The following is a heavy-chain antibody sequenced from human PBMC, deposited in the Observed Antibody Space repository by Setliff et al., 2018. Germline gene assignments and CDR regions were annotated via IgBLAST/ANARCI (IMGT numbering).Heavy chain of an antibody. CDR1: GGSFSGYY. Sequence: KTSETLSLTCAVYGGSFSGYYWSWIRQPPGKGLEWIGEINHSGSTNNNPSLKSRVTISVDTSKNQFSLKLSSVTAADTAVYYCARTYNFWSGYFDYWGQGTLVTV. CDR3: ARTYNFWSGYFDY. V-gene: IGHV4-34*01. D-gene: IGHD3-3*01. CDR2: INHSGST. J-gene: IGHJ4*02.